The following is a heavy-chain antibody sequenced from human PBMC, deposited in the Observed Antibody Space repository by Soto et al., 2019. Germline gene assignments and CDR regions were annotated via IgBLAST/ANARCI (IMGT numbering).Heavy chain of an antibody. CDR3: ARRWYYGSGSYYQLPLFDY. J-gene: IGHJ4*02. CDR2: IYYSGST. Sequence: QLQLQESGPGLVKPSETLSLTCTVSGGSISSSSYYWGWIRQPPGKGLEWIGSIYYSGSTYYNPSLKSRVTISVDTSKNQFSLKLSSVTAADTAVYYCARRWYYGSGSYYQLPLFDYWGQGTLVTVSS. D-gene: IGHD3-10*01. V-gene: IGHV4-39*01. CDR1: GGSISSSSYY.